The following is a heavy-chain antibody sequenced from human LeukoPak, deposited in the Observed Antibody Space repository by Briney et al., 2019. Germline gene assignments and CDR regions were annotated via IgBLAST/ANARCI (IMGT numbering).Heavy chain of an antibody. CDR3: ASGSGYCSGGSCSDY. Sequence: GGSLRLSCAAFGITFSDHAMDWVRQAPGEGLEWVARCRGKTNSYTTEYAASVKGRFTISRDDSKNSLYLQMNSLRAEDTAVYYCASGSGYCSGGSCSDYWGQGTLVTVSS. V-gene: IGHV3-72*01. CDR2: CRGKTNSYTT. J-gene: IGHJ4*02. CDR1: GITFSDHA. D-gene: IGHD2-15*01.